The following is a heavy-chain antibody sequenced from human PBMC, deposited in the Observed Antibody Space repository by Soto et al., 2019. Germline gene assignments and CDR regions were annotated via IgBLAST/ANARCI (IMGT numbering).Heavy chain of an antibody. CDR3: ARENEQWVAADN. V-gene: IGHV3-11*01. Sequence: PGGPLRLSCAASGFTFSDYYMSWIRQAPGKGLEWVSYITSSGSTIYYAGSVKGRFTISRDNAKNSLYLQMNSLRAEDTAVYYCARENEQWVAADNWGQGTLVTVSS. J-gene: IGHJ4*02. D-gene: IGHD6-19*01. CDR1: GFTFSDYY. CDR2: ITSSGSTI.